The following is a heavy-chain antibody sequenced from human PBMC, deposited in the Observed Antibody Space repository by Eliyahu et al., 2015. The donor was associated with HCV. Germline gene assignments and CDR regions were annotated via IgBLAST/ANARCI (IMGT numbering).Heavy chain of an antibody. CDR3: ARHRPDYYDSSGYSVEYFDY. Sequence: QVQLQESGPGLVKPSETLSLTCTVSGGSXSSYYWSWIRQPPGKGLEWIGDIYYSGSTNYNPSLKSRVTISVDTSKNQFSLKLSSVTAADTAVYYCARHRPDYYDSSGYSVEYFDYWGQGTLVTVSS. CDR1: GGSXSSYY. D-gene: IGHD3-22*01. CDR2: IYYSGST. J-gene: IGHJ4*02. V-gene: IGHV4-59*01.